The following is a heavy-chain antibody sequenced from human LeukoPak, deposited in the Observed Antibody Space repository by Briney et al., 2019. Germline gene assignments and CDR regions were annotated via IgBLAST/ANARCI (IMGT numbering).Heavy chain of an antibody. Sequence: SETLSLTCAVYGGSFSGYYWGWIRQPPGKGLEWIGEINHSGSTNYNPSLKSRVTISVDTSKNQFSLKLSSVTAADTAVYYCARARVARAFSHAFDIWGQGTMVTVSS. CDR3: ARARVARAFSHAFDI. V-gene: IGHV4-34*01. J-gene: IGHJ3*02. CDR2: INHSGST. CDR1: GGSFSGYY.